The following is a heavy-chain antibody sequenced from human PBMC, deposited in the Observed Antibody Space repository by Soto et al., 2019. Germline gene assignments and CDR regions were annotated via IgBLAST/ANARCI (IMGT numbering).Heavy chain of an antibody. D-gene: IGHD6-13*01. CDR2: INAGNGNT. J-gene: IGHJ5*02. Sequence: QVQLVQSGAEEKKPGASVKVSFKASGYTLTRVRKAPGQRLEWMGWINAGNGNTKYSQKFQGRVTITRDTSASTAYMELSSLRSVDTAVYYCARDRQQLNWFDPCGQGTLVTVSS. CDR3: ARDRQQLNWFDP. V-gene: IGHV1-3*05. CDR1: GYTLTR.